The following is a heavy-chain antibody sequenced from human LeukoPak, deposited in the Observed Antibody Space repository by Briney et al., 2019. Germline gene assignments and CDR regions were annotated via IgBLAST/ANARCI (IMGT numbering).Heavy chain of an antibody. CDR3: AKDSAKKYDDY. Sequence: TGGSLRLSCAASGFTVSSNYMSWVRQAPGKGLEWVSVIYSGGSTYYADSVKGRFTIYRDNSKNTLYLQMNSLRAEDTAVYYCAKDSAKKYDDYWGQGTLVTVSS. V-gene: IGHV3-53*01. J-gene: IGHJ4*02. CDR2: IYSGGST. D-gene: IGHD2/OR15-2a*01. CDR1: GFTVSSNY.